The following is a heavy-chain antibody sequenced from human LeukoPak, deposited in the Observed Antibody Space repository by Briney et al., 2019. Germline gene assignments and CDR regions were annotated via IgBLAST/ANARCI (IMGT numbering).Heavy chain of an antibody. Sequence: GGSLRLSCAASGFTFSTYAMHWVRQAPGKGLEWVAMIWYNGKNKHYADSVKGRFTISRDNAKNSLYLQMNSLRAEDTAVYYCARSFGGRLDYWGQGTLVTVSS. J-gene: IGHJ4*02. CDR1: GFTFSTYA. V-gene: IGHV3-33*01. D-gene: IGHD3-10*01. CDR3: ARSFGGRLDY. CDR2: IWYNGKNK.